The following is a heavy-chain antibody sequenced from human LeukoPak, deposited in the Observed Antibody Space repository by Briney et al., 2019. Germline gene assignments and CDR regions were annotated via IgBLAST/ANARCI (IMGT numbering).Heavy chain of an antibody. CDR1: GGSCDDYY. D-gene: IGHD5-24*01. CDR2: IHPSGIF. V-gene: IGHV4-34*01. Sequence: SETLSLTCAVYGGSCDDYYCSWLRQPPGKGLEWIGEIHPSGIFYYNSSLLSRVTISIDTSKRQFPLRLTSVTAADTAFYYCARGRDRSKAGDHWGQGSLVTVSS. CDR3: ARGRDRSKAGDH. J-gene: IGHJ4*02.